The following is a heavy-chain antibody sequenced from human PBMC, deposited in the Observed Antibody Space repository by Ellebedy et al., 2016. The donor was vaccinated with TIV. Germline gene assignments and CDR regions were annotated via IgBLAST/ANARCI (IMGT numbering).Heavy chain of an antibody. D-gene: IGHD1-26*01. V-gene: IGHV3-53*05. CDR3: ARDATGPYSGTYTWPDY. J-gene: IGHJ4*02. CDR1: GFTVSNNY. Sequence: PGGSLRLSCAASGFTVSNNYMTWVRQPPGKGLEWVSVIYSGGNTYYADSVKGRYTISRDNSKSTSYLQMNSLSAEDTAVYYCARDATGPYSGTYTWPDYWGQGTLVIVSS. CDR2: IYSGGNT.